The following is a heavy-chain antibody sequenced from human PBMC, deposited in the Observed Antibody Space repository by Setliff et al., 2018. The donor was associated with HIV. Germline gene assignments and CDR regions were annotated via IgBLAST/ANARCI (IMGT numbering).Heavy chain of an antibody. J-gene: IGHJ5*02. V-gene: IGHV4-39*01. CDR2: IYYSGST. Sequence: SETLSLTCTVSGGSISSSSYYWAWVRQPPGKGLEWIGSIYYSGSTSYNPSLKSRVTISVDTSKNQFSLKLRSVTAADTAVYYCARRRGYCSGGTCYSVGYWFDPWGQGTLVTVSS. D-gene: IGHD2-15*01. CDR1: GGSISSSSYY. CDR3: ARRRGYCSGGTCYSVGYWFDP.